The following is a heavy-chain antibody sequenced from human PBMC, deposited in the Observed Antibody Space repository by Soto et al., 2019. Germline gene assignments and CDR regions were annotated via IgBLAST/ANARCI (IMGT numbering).Heavy chain of an antibody. CDR3: ALIKDCSRTDCYLAAFDP. D-gene: IGHD2-2*01. CDR1: GLSLSNGRLG. J-gene: IGHJ5*02. CDR2: IFSNDDK. Sequence: KESGPVLVKPTETLTLTCPVSGLSLSNGRLGVSWIRQPPGKALEWLAHIFSNDDKSYSTSLRSRLTISKDTSRSQVVLTMTTMDPMDSATYYCALIKDCSRTDCYLAAFDPWGQGTLVTVSS. V-gene: IGHV2-26*01.